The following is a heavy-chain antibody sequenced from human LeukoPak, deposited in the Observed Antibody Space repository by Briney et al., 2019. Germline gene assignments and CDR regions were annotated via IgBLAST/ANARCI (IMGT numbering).Heavy chain of an antibody. V-gene: IGHV1-69*05. CDR3: ARGTVVSRYCSSTSCYAWFDP. D-gene: IGHD2-2*01. Sequence: SVKVSCKASGGTFSSYAISWVRQAPGQGLEWMGGIIPIFGTANYAQKFQGRATITTDESTSTAYMELSSLRSEDTAVYYCARGTVVSRYCSSTSCYAWFDPWGQGTLVTVSS. J-gene: IGHJ5*02. CDR1: GGTFSSYA. CDR2: IIPIFGTA.